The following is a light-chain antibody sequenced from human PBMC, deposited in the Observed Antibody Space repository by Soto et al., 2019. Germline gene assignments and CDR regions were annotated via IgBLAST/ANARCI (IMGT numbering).Light chain of an antibody. J-gene: IGKJ4*01. Sequence: DIQMTQSPPSLSASVGDRVTITCRASQGINKWLAWYQQKPDKAPKPLIYAASNLETGVPSRFSGSGSGTHFTLTISSLQPEDFATYYCLQYNSYPRTFGGGTKVEVK. V-gene: IGKV1D-16*01. CDR3: LQYNSYPRT. CDR2: AAS. CDR1: QGINKW.